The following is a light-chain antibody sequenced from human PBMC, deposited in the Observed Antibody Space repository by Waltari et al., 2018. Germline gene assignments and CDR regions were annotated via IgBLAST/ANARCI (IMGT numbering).Light chain of an antibody. V-gene: IGLV6-57*01. CDR1: SGNIASYY. CDR3: QSYDRSNVV. J-gene: IGLJ2*01. Sequence: NFMLTQPHSVSESPGKTVTISCTRSSGNIASYYVQLFQLRPGSSPTTLIYEDNLRPAGVPDRFSGSIDSSSNSASLTISGLKTEDEADYYCQSYDRSNVVFGGGTKLTVL. CDR2: EDN.